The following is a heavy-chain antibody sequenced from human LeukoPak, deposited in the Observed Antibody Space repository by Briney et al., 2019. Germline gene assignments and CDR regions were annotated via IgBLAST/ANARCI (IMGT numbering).Heavy chain of an antibody. J-gene: IGHJ4*02. CDR1: GFTFSNYA. Sequence: GGSLRLSCAASGFTFSNYAMSWVRQTPGKGLEWVSVISGSGDRTNYADSVQGRFTISRDNAKNTVYLQMNSLRAEDSAVYYCARGPGGRYSFDYWGQGTLVTVSS. V-gene: IGHV3-23*01. D-gene: IGHD1-26*01. CDR3: ARGPGGRYSFDY. CDR2: ISGSGDRT.